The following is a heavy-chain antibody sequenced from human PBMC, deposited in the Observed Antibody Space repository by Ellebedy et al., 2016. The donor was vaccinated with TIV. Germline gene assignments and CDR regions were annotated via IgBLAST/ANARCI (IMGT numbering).Heavy chain of an antibody. D-gene: IGHD5-24*01. Sequence: AASVKVSCKVSGFTLSDLSVHWVRQAPGKGLEWMGGSDPEDGETIYAQKLQGRVTMTEDTSTDTAYMELSSLTSEDTAVYFCSTDRGDGYNFYYWGQGTLVIVSS. J-gene: IGHJ4*02. CDR2: SDPEDGET. CDR1: GFTLSDLS. V-gene: IGHV1-24*01. CDR3: STDRGDGYNFYY.